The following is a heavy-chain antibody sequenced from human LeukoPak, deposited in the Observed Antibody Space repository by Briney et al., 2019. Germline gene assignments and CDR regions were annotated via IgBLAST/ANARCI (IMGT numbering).Heavy chain of an antibody. CDR1: GGSISSGSYY. Sequence: PSETLSLTCTVSGGSISSGSYYWGWIRQPPGKGLEWIGNIYHSVTTYYNPSLKSRVTISVDTSKNQFSLRLSSVTAADTAVYYCARADLRVAGPDHWGQGTLVTVSS. V-gene: IGHV4-39*07. CDR2: IYHSVTT. CDR3: ARADLRVAGPDH. D-gene: IGHD6-19*01. J-gene: IGHJ4*02.